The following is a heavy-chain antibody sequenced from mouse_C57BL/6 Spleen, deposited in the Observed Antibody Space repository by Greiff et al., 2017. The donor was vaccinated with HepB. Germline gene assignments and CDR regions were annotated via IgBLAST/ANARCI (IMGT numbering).Heavy chain of an antibody. Sequence: EVKLVESGPELVKPGASVKMSCKASGYTFTDYNMHWVKQSHGKSLEWIGYINPNNGGTSYNQKFKGKATLTVNKSSSTAYMELRSLTSEDSAVYYCARETAQATPDYAMDYWGQGTSVTVSS. CDR3: ARETAQATPDYAMDY. CDR2: INPNNGGT. D-gene: IGHD3-2*02. CDR1: GYTFTDYN. V-gene: IGHV1-22*01. J-gene: IGHJ4*01.